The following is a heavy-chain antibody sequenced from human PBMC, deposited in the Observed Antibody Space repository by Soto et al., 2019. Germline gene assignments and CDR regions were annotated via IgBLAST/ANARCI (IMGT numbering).Heavy chain of an antibody. CDR2: ISGSSDKT. Sequence: PGGSLRLSCAASGFAFNDFAMNWVRQAPGKGPEWLSTISGSSDKTFHSDSVKGRFNISRDNSNNKMFLQMNSLRAEDTAIYYCAKGASHAPFEKWGRRTLVTVSS. V-gene: IGHV3-23*01. J-gene: IGHJ1*01. D-gene: IGHD3-3*02. CDR1: GFAFNDFA. CDR3: AKGASHAPFEK.